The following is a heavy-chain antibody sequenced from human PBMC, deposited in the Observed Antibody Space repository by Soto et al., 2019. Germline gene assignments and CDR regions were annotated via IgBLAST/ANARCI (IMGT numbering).Heavy chain of an antibody. CDR1: GFTFRNYG. CDR3: ARDQLYYNDISGRPLNAFDV. V-gene: IGHV3-48*01. Sequence: GGSLRVSCAASGFTFRNYGRNWVRQAPGKGLEWVSYIGIGSSTKYYADSVKGRFTISRDNAKNSLYLQMNSLRAEDTAVYYCARDQLYYNDISGRPLNAFDVWGQGTMVT. CDR2: IGIGSSTK. J-gene: IGHJ3*01. D-gene: IGHD3-22*01.